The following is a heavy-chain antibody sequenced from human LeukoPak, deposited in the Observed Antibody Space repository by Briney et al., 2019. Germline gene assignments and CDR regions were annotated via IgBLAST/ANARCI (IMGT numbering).Heavy chain of an antibody. J-gene: IGHJ5*02. V-gene: IGHV4-34*01. CDR2: INHIGST. D-gene: IGHD3-10*01. CDR1: GGSFSGYY. CDR3: ARPLRVTMIRGAAFRASSDFDP. Sequence: SETLSLTCAVYGGSFSGYYWTWIRQPPGKGLEWIGDINHIGSTNYNPSLKSRVTMSVDTSKNQFSLKLSSVTAADTAVYYCARPLRVTMIRGAAFRASSDFDPWGQGTLVTVSS.